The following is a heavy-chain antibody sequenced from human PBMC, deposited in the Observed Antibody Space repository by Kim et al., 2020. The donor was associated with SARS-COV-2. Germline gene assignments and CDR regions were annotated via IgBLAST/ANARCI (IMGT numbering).Heavy chain of an antibody. CDR3: ARDREPYSSGWYGY. Sequence: ASVKVSCKASGYTFTSYGISWVRQAPGQGLEWMGWISAYNGNTNYAQKLQGRVTMTTDTSTSTAYMELRSLRSDDTAVYYCARDREPYSSGWYGYWGQGTLVTVSS. CDR2: ISAYNGNT. D-gene: IGHD6-19*01. CDR1: GYTFTSYG. J-gene: IGHJ4*02. V-gene: IGHV1-18*01.